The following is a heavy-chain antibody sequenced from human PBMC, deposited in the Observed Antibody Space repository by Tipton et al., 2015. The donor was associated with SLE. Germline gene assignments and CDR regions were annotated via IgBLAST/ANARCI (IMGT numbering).Heavy chain of an antibody. D-gene: IGHD3-22*01. CDR1: GFTFSSYA. Sequence: SLRLSCAASGFTFSSYAMHWVRQAPGKGLEWVAVISYDGSNKYYADSVKGRFTISRDNSKNTLYLQMNSLRAEDTAVYYCASSYDSSGPDAFDIWGQGTMVTVSS. V-gene: IGHV3-30-3*01. CDR2: ISYDGSNK. CDR3: ASSYDSSGPDAFDI. J-gene: IGHJ3*02.